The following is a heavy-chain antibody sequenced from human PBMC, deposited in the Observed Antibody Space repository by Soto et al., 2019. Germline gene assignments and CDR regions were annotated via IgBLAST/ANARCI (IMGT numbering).Heavy chain of an antibody. J-gene: IGHJ3*02. CDR2: IYYSGTT. D-gene: IGHD1-26*01. V-gene: IGHV4-59*01. CDR1: SGSIGTYF. Sequence: PSETLSLTCTVSSGSIGTYFWSWIRQPPGKGLEWIGYIYYSGTTNYNPSLKSRVTIFLDTSKNQFSLRLSSVTAADTAVYYCARDPGPGEWEPNAFDIWGQGTMVTVSS. CDR3: ARDPGPGEWEPNAFDI.